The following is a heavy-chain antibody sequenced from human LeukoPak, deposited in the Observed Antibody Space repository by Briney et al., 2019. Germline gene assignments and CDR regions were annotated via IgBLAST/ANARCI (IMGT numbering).Heavy chain of an antibody. D-gene: IGHD4-17*01. Sequence: GGSLRLSCAASGFTFSSYAMSWARQAPGKGLEWVSAISGSGGSTYYADSVKGRFTISRDNSKSTLYLQLNSLRAEDTAVYYCAKARGTDYGDYVIFDYWGQGTLVTVSS. CDR3: AKARGTDYGDYVIFDY. J-gene: IGHJ4*02. CDR2: ISGSGGST. V-gene: IGHV3-23*01. CDR1: GFTFSSYA.